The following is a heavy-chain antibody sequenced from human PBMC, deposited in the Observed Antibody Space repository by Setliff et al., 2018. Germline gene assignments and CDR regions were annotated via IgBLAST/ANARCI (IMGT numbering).Heavy chain of an antibody. CDR2: IYNRGHT. CDR3: ARSGGIGNYNWDV. CDR1: GFSVSNDF. D-gene: IGHD3-16*01. Sequence: GGSLRLSCVVSGFSVSNDFMGWVRQAPGKGLEWVSVIYNRGHTYYADSVKGRFTISRDSSKNTLYLQMNSLTAEDTAMYYCARSGGIGNYNWDVWGKGITVTVSS. V-gene: IGHV3-53*01. J-gene: IGHJ6*03.